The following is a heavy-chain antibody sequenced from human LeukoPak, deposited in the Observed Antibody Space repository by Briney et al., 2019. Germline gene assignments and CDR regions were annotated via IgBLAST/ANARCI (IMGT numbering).Heavy chain of an antibody. CDR3: ARYGSSGYSDY. Sequence: SETLSLTCAVYGGSFSGYYWSWIRQPPGKGLEWIGEINHSGGTNYNPSLKSRVTISVDTSKNQFSLKLSSVTAADTAVYYCARYGSSGYSDYWGQGTLVTVSS. CDR1: GGSFSGYY. CDR2: INHSGGT. V-gene: IGHV4-34*01. D-gene: IGHD3-22*01. J-gene: IGHJ4*02.